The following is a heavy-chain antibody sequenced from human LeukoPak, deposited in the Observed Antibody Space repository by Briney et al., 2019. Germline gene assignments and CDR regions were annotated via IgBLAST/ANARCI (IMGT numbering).Heavy chain of an antibody. D-gene: IGHD5-18*01. CDR3: ARRGNTAMDFDY. V-gene: IGHV3-48*04. CDR2: ISSGGATI. J-gene: IGHJ4*02. CDR1: GFTFSTYS. Sequence: GGSLRLSCAASGFTFSTYSMNWVRQAPGKGLEWVSYISSGGATIYYADSVKGRFTISRDNAKNSLYLQMNSLRAEDTAVYYCARRGNTAMDFDYWGQGTLVTVSS.